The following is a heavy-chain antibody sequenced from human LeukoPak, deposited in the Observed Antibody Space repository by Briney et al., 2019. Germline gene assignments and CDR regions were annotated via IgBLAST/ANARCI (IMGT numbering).Heavy chain of an antibody. J-gene: IGHJ4*02. V-gene: IGHV3-23*01. D-gene: IGHD2-2*02. CDR3: AKMGRKSTSCYKVCYFDY. CDR1: GFTFSSYA. Sequence: GSLRLSCATSGFTFSSYAMSWVRQAPGKGLEWVSAISGSGGSTYYADSVKGRFTISRDNSKNALYLQMNSLRAEDTAVYYCAKMGRKSTSCYKVCYFDYWGQGTLVTVSS. CDR2: ISGSGGST.